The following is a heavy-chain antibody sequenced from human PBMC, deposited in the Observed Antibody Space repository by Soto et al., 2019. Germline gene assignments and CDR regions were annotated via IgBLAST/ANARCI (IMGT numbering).Heavy chain of an antibody. CDR1: GGSVSTGSYD. CDR3: ARDGHGMDV. Sequence: SETLSLTCTVSGGSVSTGSYDWSWIRQPPGKGLEWIGKIFFTGSAHYNPSLRNRVTMSVDTSKDQLSLTLTSVTAADTAVYYCARDGHGMDVWGQGTTVTVSS. V-gene: IGHV4-61*01. CDR2: IFFTGSA. J-gene: IGHJ6*02.